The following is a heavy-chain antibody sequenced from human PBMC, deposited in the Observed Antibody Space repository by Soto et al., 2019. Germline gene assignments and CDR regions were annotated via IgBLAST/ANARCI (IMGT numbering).Heavy chain of an antibody. Sequence: SETLSLTCTVSGGSISSSSYYWGWIRQPPGKGLERIGSIYYSGSTYYNPSLKSRVTISVDTSKNQFSLKLSSVTAADTAVYYCATTIAAAGIADFDPWGQGTLVTVSS. CDR2: IYYSGST. CDR3: ATTIAAAGIADFDP. J-gene: IGHJ5*02. D-gene: IGHD6-13*01. V-gene: IGHV4-39*01. CDR1: GGSISSSSYY.